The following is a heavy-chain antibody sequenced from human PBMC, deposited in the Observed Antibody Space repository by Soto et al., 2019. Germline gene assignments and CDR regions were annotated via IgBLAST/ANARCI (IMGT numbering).Heavy chain of an antibody. V-gene: IGHV3-23*01. D-gene: IGHD2-15*01. CDR2: ISPSGAYT. CDR1: GFTFSDYA. Sequence: GGSLRLSCAASGFTFSDYAMGWVRQAPGKGLEWVSVISPSGAYTFYADSVKGRFTIARDNANNLLYLQMNSLRAEDTAVYYCAKVVVVADTGAFDIWGQGTMVTVS. J-gene: IGHJ3*02. CDR3: AKVVVVADTGAFDI.